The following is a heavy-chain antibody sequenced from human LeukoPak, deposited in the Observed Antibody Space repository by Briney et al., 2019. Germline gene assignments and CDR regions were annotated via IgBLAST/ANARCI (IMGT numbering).Heavy chain of an antibody. CDR3: ARGAGWWQY. J-gene: IGHJ1*01. Sequence: KPSETLSLTCAVSGASMSNYYWSWLRQTPGKGLEWIGYIYYSGKTNYNPSLKSRVTIAVDTSKNQFSLKLNSVTAADTAVYYCARGAGWWQYRGQGTLVTVSS. CDR1: GASMSNYY. CDR2: IYYSGKT. D-gene: IGHD6-19*01. V-gene: IGHV4-59*01.